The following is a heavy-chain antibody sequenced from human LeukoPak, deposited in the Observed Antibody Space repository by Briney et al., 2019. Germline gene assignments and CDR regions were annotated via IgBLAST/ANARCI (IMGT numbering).Heavy chain of an antibody. CDR2: IRTGSIYK. D-gene: IGHD6-13*01. CDR3: ARVSPDSSSWYGTYYFDY. J-gene: IGHJ4*02. CDR1: GFTFSDSY. V-gene: IGHV3-11*06. Sequence: GGSLRLSCAASGFTFSDSYMSWIRQAPGKGLEWVSYIRTGSIYKKYADSVQGRFTISRDNAKNSLYLQMNSLRVDDTAVYYCARVSPDSSSWYGTYYFDYWGQGTLVTVSS.